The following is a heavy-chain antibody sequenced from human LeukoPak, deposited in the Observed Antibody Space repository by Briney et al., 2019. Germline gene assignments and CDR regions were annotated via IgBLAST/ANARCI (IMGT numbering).Heavy chain of an antibody. D-gene: IGHD1-26*01. V-gene: IGHV3-30-3*01. CDR2: TSYDGSNQ. CDR3: ARDQWASSPNWIDP. J-gene: IGHJ5*02. CDR1: GFTFSSYA. Sequence: GGSLRLSCTASGFTFSSYAMHWVRQAPGKGLEWVAVTSYDGSNQYCADSVWGRFTISRDNSKNTLYLQMNSLRSEDTAVYYCARDQWASSPNWIDPWGQGTLVTVSS.